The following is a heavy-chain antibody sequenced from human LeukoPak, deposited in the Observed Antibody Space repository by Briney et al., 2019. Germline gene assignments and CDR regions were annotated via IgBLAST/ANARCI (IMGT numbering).Heavy chain of an antibody. J-gene: IGHJ4*02. CDR1: GGSMSDYY. CDR2: YSGNT. V-gene: IGHV4-59*01. D-gene: IGHD4-23*01. CDR3: ARVGIDYSGNVIKYYFDD. Sequence: PSETLSLTCTVSGGSMSDYYWSWIRQPPGRGLEWIGYSGNTNYNPSLKSRVLMSVDTSTNQFSLKLSPVITADTAVYYCARVGIDYSGNVIKYYFDDWGQGTLVTVSS.